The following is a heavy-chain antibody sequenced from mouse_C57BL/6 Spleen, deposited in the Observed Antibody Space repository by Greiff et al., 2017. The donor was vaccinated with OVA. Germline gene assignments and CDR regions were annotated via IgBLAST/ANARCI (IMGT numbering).Heavy chain of an antibody. V-gene: IGHV5-17*01. CDR1: GFTFSDYG. CDR3: ARTTGTGGFDY. CDR2: ISSGSSTI. Sequence: EVQVVESGGGLVKPGGSLKLSCAASGFTFSDYGMHWVRQALEKGLEWVAYISSGSSTIYYADTVKGRFTISRDNAKNTLFLQMTSLRSEDTAMDYCARTTGTGGFDYWGQGTTLTVSS. J-gene: IGHJ2*01. D-gene: IGHD4-1*02.